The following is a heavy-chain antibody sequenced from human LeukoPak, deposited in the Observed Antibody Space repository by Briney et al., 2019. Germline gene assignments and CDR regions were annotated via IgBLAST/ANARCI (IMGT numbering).Heavy chain of an antibody. D-gene: IGHD3-22*01. J-gene: IGHJ4*02. Sequence: GGSLRLSCAASGFTFSSYSMNWVRQAPGKGLVWVSRINSDGSTTTYADSVRGRFTISRDNAKHTLYLQMNSLRAEDTAVYYCERGDFDTIGFDYWGQGTLVTVSS. CDR1: GFTFSSYS. CDR2: INSDGSTT. V-gene: IGHV3-74*01. CDR3: ERGDFDTIGFDY.